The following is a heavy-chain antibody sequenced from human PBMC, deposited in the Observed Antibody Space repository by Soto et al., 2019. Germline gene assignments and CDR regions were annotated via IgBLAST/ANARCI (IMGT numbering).Heavy chain of an antibody. V-gene: IGHV4-39*01. D-gene: IGHD4-17*01. CDR2: IYYSGST. J-gene: IGHJ4*02. CDR3: ARLSDTVTKDY. CDR1: GGSISSSSYY. Sequence: SETLSLTCTVSGGSISSSSYYWGWIRQPPGKGLEWIGSIYYSGSTYYNPSLKSRVTISVDTSKNQFSLKLSSVTAADTAVYYCARLSDTVTKDYWGQGTLVTVSS.